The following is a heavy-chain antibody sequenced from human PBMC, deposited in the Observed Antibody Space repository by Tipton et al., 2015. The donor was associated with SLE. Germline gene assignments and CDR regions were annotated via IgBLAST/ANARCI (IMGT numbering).Heavy chain of an antibody. V-gene: IGHV3-48*03. J-gene: IGHJ4*02. CDR2: ISSSGSTI. Sequence: SLRLSCAASGFTFSSYEMNWVRQAPGKGLEWVSYISSSGSTIYYADSVKGRFTISRDNARNSLYLQMNGLRVEDTAVYYCAKSRAAVVGEGDYWGQGTLVTVSS. CDR3: AKSRAAVVGEGDY. D-gene: IGHD6-13*01. CDR1: GFTFSSYE.